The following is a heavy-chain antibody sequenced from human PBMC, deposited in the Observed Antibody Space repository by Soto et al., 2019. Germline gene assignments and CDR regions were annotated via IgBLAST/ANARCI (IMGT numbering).Heavy chain of an antibody. Sequence: ASVKVSCKASGYTFTGYYMHWVRQAPGQGLEWMGWINPNSGGTNYEQKFQGRVTMTRDTSISTAYMELSRLRSDDTAVYYCARDRPLDYYDSSGYYGPHDDWGQGTLVTVSS. D-gene: IGHD3-22*01. CDR3: ARDRPLDYYDSSGYYGPHDD. V-gene: IGHV1-2*02. CDR1: GYTFTGYY. J-gene: IGHJ4*02. CDR2: INPNSGGT.